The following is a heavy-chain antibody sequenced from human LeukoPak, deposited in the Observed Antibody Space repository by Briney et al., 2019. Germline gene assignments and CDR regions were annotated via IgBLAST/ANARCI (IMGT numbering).Heavy chain of an antibody. CDR2: IYYSGST. Sequence: PSETLSLTCTVSGGSISSYYWSWIRQPPGKGLEWIGYIYYSGSTNYNPSLKSRVTISVDTSKNQFSLQLSSVTAADTAVYYCARYYYDSPPPSGGTYYFDYWGQGTLVTVSS. D-gene: IGHD3-22*01. CDR3: ARYYYDSPPPSGGTYYFDY. J-gene: IGHJ4*02. V-gene: IGHV4-59*08. CDR1: GGSISSYY.